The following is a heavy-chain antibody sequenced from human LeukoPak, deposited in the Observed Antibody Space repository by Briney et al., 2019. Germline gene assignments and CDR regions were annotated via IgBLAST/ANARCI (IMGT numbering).Heavy chain of an antibody. J-gene: IGHJ4*02. CDR2: VEQDGDKK. V-gene: IGHV3-7*01. CDR3: VRNWGGIEAAGDY. Sequence: AGVYLRLSCAAPRVTFSRNPMSSGRQDQEKGLEWVAKVEQDGDKKYYVDSVEGRFTISRDNAKNSLYLEMNSLRVEDTVLYFCVRNWGGIEAAGDYWGQVTVVTVSS. D-gene: IGHD6-13*01. CDR1: RVTFSRNP.